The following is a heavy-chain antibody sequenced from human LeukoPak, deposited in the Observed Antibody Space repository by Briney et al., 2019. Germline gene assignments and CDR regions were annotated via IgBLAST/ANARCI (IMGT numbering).Heavy chain of an antibody. J-gene: IGHJ6*02. CDR3: ARSVSPPRNYYYYYGMDV. CDR1: GFTFSSYA. Sequence: GGSLRLSCVASGFTFSSYAMHWVRQAPGKGLEWVAVISYDGSNKYYADSVKGRFTISRDNSKNTLYLQMNSLRAEDTAVYYCARSVSPPRNYYYYYGMDVWGQGTTVTVSS. V-gene: IGHV3-30-3*01. D-gene: IGHD3-16*02. CDR2: ISYDGSNK.